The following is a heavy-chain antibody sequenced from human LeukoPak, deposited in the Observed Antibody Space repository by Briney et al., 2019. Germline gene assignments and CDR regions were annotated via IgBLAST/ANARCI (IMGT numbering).Heavy chain of an antibody. CDR2: INPTGGST. Sequence: ASVKVSCKASGYTFPSYFMHWVRQAPGQGLEWMGIINPTGGSTTYAQKFQGRVTMTRDTSTSTVYMELSSLRSDDTAVYYCARTAARRFDYWGQGTLVTVTS. V-gene: IGHV1-46*01. D-gene: IGHD6-6*01. J-gene: IGHJ4*02. CDR1: GYTFPSYF. CDR3: ARTAARRFDY.